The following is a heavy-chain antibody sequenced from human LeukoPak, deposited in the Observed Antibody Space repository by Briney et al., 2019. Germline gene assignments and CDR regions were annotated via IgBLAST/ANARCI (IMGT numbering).Heavy chain of an antibody. CDR1: GYTFTSYG. CDR3: ARDRPDIVVVVAGGECWFDP. V-gene: IGHV1-18*01. CDR2: ISAYNGNT. D-gene: IGHD2-15*01. J-gene: IGHJ5*02. Sequence: ASVKVSCKASGYTFTSYGISWVRQAPGQGLEWMGWISAYNGNTNYAQKLQGRVTMTTDTSTSTAYMELSSLRSEDTAVYYCARDRPDIVVVVAGGECWFDPWGQGTLVTVSS.